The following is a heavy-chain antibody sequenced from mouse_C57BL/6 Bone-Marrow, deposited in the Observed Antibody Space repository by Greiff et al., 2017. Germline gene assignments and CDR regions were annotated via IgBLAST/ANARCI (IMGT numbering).Heavy chain of an antibody. CDR2: ISGGGGNT. CDR1: GFTFSSYT. CDR3: ARHETAQATDY. Sequence: EVQLQESGGGLVKPGGSLKLSCAASGFTFSSYTMSWVRQTPEKRLEWVATISGGGGNTYYPDSVKGRFTISRDNAKNTLYLQMSSLRSEDTALYYCARHETAQATDYWGQGTTLTVSS. D-gene: IGHD3-2*02. J-gene: IGHJ2*01. V-gene: IGHV5-9*01.